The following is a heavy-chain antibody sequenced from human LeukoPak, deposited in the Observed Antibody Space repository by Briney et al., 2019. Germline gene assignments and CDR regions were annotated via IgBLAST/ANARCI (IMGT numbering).Heavy chain of an antibody. J-gene: IGHJ6*02. CDR3: ARGGSYYSYYFYGMDV. D-gene: IGHD1-26*01. CDR2: IYSGGST. CDR1: GFTVSSNY. V-gene: IGHV3-53*01. Sequence: GGSLRLSRAVSGFTVSSNYMSWVRQAPGKGLEWVSVIYSGGSTYYADSVKGRFTISRDNSKNTLYLQMNSLRAGDTAVYYCARGGSYYSYYFYGMDVWGQGTTVTVSS.